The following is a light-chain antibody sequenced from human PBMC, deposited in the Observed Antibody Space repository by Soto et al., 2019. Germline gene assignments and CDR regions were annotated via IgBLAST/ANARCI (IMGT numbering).Light chain of an antibody. J-gene: IGLJ1*01. CDR2: DVS. V-gene: IGLV2-14*04. CDR1: SSDVGGYNY. Sequence: SPARSITISCTATSSDVGGYNYVSWYQQHPGKAPKLMIYDVSNRPSGVSNRFSDSKSGNTASLTISGLQAEDEADYYCSSYTSSSAYVFGTGTKVTVL. CDR3: SSYTSSSAYV.